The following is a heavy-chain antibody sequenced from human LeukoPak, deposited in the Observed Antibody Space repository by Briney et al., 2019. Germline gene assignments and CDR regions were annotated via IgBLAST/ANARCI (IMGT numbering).Heavy chain of an antibody. CDR3: ARDGGGRLEYYFDY. D-gene: IGHD3-3*01. J-gene: IGHJ4*01. Sequence: SETLSLTCAVYGGSFSGYYWGWIRQPPGKGLEWIGSMFHSGSTYYNPSLKSRASISVDTSKNQCSLKVTSLTAAGTAVYYCARDGGGRLEYYFDYWGQGTLVSVSS. V-gene: IGHV4-34*11. CDR2: MFHSGST. CDR1: GGSFSGYY.